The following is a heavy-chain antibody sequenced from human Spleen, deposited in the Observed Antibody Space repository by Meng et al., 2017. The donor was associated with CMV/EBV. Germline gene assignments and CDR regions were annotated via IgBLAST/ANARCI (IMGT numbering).Heavy chain of an antibody. V-gene: IGHV1-18*01. J-gene: IGHJ4*02. CDR2: ISVYNGNT. CDR3: ARGEYYYDSSGYYLLDY. Sequence: VQLRPTGADVNSLGASLKASCKAFGYTFNKYGISWVRQAPGQGLEWMGWISVYNGNTKYAQNLQGRVTMTTDTSTSTAYMELRSLRSDDTAVYYCARGEYYYDSSGYYLLDYWGQGTLVTVSS. CDR1: GYTFNKYG. D-gene: IGHD3-22*01.